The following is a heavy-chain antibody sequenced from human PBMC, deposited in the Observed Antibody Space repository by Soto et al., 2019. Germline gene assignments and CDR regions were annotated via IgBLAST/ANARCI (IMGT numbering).Heavy chain of an antibody. D-gene: IGHD3-9*01. CDR2: IYYSGST. CDR3: ARDKSNEYYDILTGYYRLTTYGMDV. V-gene: IGHV4-30-4*01. CDR1: GGSISSGDYY. Sequence: TLSLTCTVSGGSISSGDYYWSWIRQPPGKGLEWIGYIYYSGSTYYNPSLKSRVTISVDTSKNQFSLKLSSVTAADTAVYYCARDKSNEYYDILTGYYRLTTYGMDVWGQGTTVTVSS. J-gene: IGHJ6*02.